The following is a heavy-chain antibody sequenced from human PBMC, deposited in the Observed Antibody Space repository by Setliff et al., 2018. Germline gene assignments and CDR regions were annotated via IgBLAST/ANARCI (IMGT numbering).Heavy chain of an antibody. CDR3: ARLGSSSWYYDVFDI. V-gene: IGHV5-51*01. CDR2: IYPGDSDT. Sequence: PGESLKISCKGSGYSFTNYWIGWVRQMPGKGLEWMGIIYPGDSDTRYSPSFQGQVTIPADKSISTAYLQWSSLKASDTARYYCARLGSSSWYYDVFDIWGQGTMVTVSS. J-gene: IGHJ3*02. CDR1: GYSFTNYW. D-gene: IGHD6-13*01.